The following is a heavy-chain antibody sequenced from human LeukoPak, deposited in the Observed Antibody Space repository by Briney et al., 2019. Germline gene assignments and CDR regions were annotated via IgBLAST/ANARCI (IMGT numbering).Heavy chain of an antibody. D-gene: IGHD3-22*01. CDR3: VGYYYDSSGYYYVDY. CDR1: GYTFTGYY. J-gene: IGHJ4*02. V-gene: IGHV1-2*02. CDR2: INPNSGGT. Sequence: ASVKVSCKASGYTFTGYYMHWVRQAPGQGLEWMGWINPNSGGTNYAQKFQGRVTMTRDTSISTAYMELSRLRSDDTAVYYCVGYYYDSSGYYYVDYWGQGTLVTVSS.